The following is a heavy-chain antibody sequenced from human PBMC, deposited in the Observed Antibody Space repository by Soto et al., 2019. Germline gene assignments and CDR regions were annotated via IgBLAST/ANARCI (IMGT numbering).Heavy chain of an antibody. D-gene: IGHD3-22*01. CDR3: ARIRRYRSYYYDSSGCYTTFYFDY. V-gene: IGHV4-34*01. J-gene: IGHJ4*02. CDR2: INHSGST. CDR1: GGSFSGYY. Sequence: SETLSLTCAVYGGSFSGYYWSWIRQPPGKGLEWIGEINHSGSTNYNPSLKSRVTISVDTSKNQFSLKLSSVTAADTAVYYCARIRRYRSYYYDSSGCYTTFYFDYWGQVTLVTVSS.